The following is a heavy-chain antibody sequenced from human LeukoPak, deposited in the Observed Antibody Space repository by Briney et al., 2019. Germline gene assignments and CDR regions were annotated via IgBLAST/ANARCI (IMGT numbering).Heavy chain of an antibody. V-gene: IGHV3-74*01. CDR1: GFTFSSHW. CDR3: ARGPNSNWSGLDF. CDR2: INSDGSSI. Sequence: GGSLRLSCAASGFTFSSHWMHWVRQAPGKGLVWVSRINSDGSSISYADSVKGRFTISRDNAKNTLYLQMNSLRAEDTAVYYCARGPNSNWSGLDFWGQGTLLTVSS. D-gene: IGHD6-6*01. J-gene: IGHJ4*02.